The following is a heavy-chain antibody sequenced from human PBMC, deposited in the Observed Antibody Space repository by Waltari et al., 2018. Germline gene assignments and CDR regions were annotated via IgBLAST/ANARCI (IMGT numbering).Heavy chain of an antibody. CDR3: ARDRSGSHNWLDP. CDR2: IYASGST. D-gene: IGHD1-26*01. J-gene: IGHJ5*02. V-gene: IGHV4-4*07. CDR1: GASINTYY. Sequence: QVQLQESGPGLVKPSETLSLTCTVSGASINTYYWSWIRQPAGKGLEWIGRIYASGSTDYNPSLKSRVALAVDTSKNQFSLKLNSVTAADTAVYYCARDRSGSHNWLDPWGQGTLVTVSS.